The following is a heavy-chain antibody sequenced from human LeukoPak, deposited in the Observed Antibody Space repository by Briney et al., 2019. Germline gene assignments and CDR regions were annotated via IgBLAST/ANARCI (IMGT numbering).Heavy chain of an antibody. CDR2: IKQDGSEK. J-gene: IGHJ3*02. V-gene: IGHV3-7*01. CDR3: ARERAWHDAFDI. CDR1: GFTFNNYW. Sequence: QAGGSLRLSCAASGFTFNNYWMSWVRQAPGKGLEWVANIKQDGSEKYYVDSVKGRFTISRDNAKNSLHLQMNSLRAEDTAVYYCARERAWHDAFDIWGQGTSVTVSP.